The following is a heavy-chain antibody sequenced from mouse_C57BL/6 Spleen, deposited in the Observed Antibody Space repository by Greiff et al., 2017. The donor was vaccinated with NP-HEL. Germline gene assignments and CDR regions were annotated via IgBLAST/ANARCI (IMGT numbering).Heavy chain of an antibody. Sequence: EVQGVESGGGLVQPGGSLSLSCAASGFTFTDYYMSWVRQPPGKALEWLGFIRNKANGYTTEYSASVKGRFTISRDNSQSILYLQMNALRAEDSATYYCARSPSYGYDYYFDYWGQGTTLTVSS. CDR1: GFTFTDYY. D-gene: IGHD2-9*01. V-gene: IGHV7-3*01. CDR3: ARSPSYGYDYYFDY. CDR2: IRNKANGYTT. J-gene: IGHJ2*01.